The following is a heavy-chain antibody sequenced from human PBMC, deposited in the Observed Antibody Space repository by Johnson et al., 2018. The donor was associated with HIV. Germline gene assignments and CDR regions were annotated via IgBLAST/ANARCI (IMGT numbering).Heavy chain of an antibody. V-gene: IGHV3-30*14. CDR3: ARWGVVTPHAFDI. CDR1: GFTFSSYA. Sequence: QMQLVESGGGVVQPGRSLRLSCAASGFTFSSYAMHWVRQAPGKGLEWVAVISYDGSNKYYADSVKGRFTISRDNSKNTLYLQMNSLRAEDTAVYYCARWGVVTPHAFDIWGQGTMVTVS. D-gene: IGHD4-23*01. J-gene: IGHJ3*02. CDR2: ISYDGSNK.